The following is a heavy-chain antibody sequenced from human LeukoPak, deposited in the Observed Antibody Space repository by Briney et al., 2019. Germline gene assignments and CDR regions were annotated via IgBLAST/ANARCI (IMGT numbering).Heavy chain of an antibody. D-gene: IGHD5-18*01. CDR1: GFTFSSYS. CDR3: ARGRQGYHFDY. V-gene: IGHV3-21*01. Sequence: GGSLRLSCVASGFTFSSYSMNWVRQAPGKGLEWVSSISSSSSYIYYADSVKGRFTISRDNAKNSLYLQMNNLRAEDTAVYYCARGRQGYHFDYWGQGTLVTVSS. J-gene: IGHJ4*02. CDR2: ISSSSSYI.